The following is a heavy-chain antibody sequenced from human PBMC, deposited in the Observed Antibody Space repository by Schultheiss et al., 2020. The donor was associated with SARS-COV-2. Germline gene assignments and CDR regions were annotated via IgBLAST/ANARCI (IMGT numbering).Heavy chain of an antibody. Sequence: GGSLRLSCAASGFTFSSYEMNWVRQAPGKGLEWVSAISGSGGSTYYADSVKGRFTISRDNSKNTLYLQMNSLRAEDTAVYYCAKPSTGTYWYFDLWGRGTLVTVSS. CDR1: GFTFSSYE. J-gene: IGHJ2*01. CDR3: AKPSTGTYWYFDL. CDR2: ISGSGGST. V-gene: IGHV3-23*01. D-gene: IGHD7-27*01.